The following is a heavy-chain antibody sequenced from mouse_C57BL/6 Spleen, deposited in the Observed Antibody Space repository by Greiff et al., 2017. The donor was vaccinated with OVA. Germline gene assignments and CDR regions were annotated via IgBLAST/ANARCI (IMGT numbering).Heavy chain of an antibody. CDR1: GYAFSSSW. V-gene: IGHV1-82*01. CDR3: ARNPHYYGSSLDY. CDR2: IYPGDGDT. J-gene: IGHJ2*01. D-gene: IGHD1-1*01. Sequence: QVQLKQSGPELVKPGASVKISCKASGYAFSSSWMHWVKQRPGQGLEWIGRIYPGDGDTNYNGKFKGKATLTADKSSSTAYMQLSSLTSEDSAVYFCARNPHYYGSSLDYWGQGTTLTVSS.